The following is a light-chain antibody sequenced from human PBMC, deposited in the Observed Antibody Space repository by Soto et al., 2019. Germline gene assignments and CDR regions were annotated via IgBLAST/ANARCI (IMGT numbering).Light chain of an antibody. J-gene: IGKJ4*01. CDR1: QGISNY. CDR3: LQLNTYPLT. CDR2: AAS. Sequence: DIQLTQSPSFLSASVGDRVTITCRASQGISNYLAWYQQEPGKAPKLLIYAASTLQSGVPSRFSGSGSGTEFPLTISCLQPEDFATYYCLQLNTYPLTFGGGTRVEI. V-gene: IGKV1-9*01.